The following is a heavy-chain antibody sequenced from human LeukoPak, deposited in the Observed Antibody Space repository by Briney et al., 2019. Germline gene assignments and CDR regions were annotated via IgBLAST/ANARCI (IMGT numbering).Heavy chain of an antibody. CDR2: IYTSGST. J-gene: IGHJ6*03. CDR3: ARDSAHLRVGTSIAARQGYYYMDV. D-gene: IGHD6-6*01. Sequence: SETLSLTCTVSGGSISSYYWSWIRQPAGKGLEWIGRIYTSGSTNYNPSLKSRVTMSVDTSKNQFSLKLSSVTAADTAVYYCARDSAHLRVGTSIAARQGYYYMDVWGKGTTVTVSS. V-gene: IGHV4-4*07. CDR1: GGSISSYY.